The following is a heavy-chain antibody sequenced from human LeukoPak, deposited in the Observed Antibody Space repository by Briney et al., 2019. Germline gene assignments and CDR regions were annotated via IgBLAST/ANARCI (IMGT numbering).Heavy chain of an antibody. D-gene: IGHD3-9*01. Sequence: ASVKVFCKASGYTFTSYDINWVRQAPGQGLEWMGWMNPNSGSTGYAQKFQGRVTMTRNTSIITAYMELSSLRSEDTAVYYCARGYFDWLLPPSFDYWGQGTLVTASS. CDR2: MNPNSGST. J-gene: IGHJ4*02. V-gene: IGHV1-8*01. CDR3: ARGYFDWLLPPSFDY. CDR1: GYTFTSYD.